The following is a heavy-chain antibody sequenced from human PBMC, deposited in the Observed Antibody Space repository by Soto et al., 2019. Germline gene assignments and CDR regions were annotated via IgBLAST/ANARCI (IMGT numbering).Heavy chain of an antibody. V-gene: IGHV4-39*01. CDR3: ARGLYLGPSGYYLDF. Sequence: QLQLQESGPGLVKPSETLSLSCSVSGDSIRNRNYYWAWIRQPPGKGLEWIVSRYDDASTFYNPSLQRRVTISTDTSKNQLSLKVTSVTAADTAVYYCARGLYLGPSGYYLDFWGQGTLVTVSS. CDR1: GDSIRNRNYY. CDR2: RYDDAST. D-gene: IGHD3-22*01. J-gene: IGHJ4*02.